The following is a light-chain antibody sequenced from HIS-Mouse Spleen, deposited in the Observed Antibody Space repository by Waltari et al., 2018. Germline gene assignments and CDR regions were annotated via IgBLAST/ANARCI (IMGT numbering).Light chain of an antibody. Sequence: QSALTQPASVSGSPGQPITISCPGTSRDVGGYNYVSWYQQHPGKAPKLMIYDVSNRPSGVSNRFSGSKSGNTASLTISGLQAEDEADYYCSSYTSSSTYVFGTGTKVTVL. V-gene: IGLV2-14*03. J-gene: IGLJ1*01. CDR1: SRDVGGYNY. CDR3: SSYTSSSTYV. CDR2: DVS.